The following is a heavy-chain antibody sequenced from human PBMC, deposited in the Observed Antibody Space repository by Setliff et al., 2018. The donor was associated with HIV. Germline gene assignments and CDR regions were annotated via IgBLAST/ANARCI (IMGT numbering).Heavy chain of an antibody. CDR2: MSYSGST. CDR1: GGSISSYF. CDR3: ARSDSYCAGDCYGVDGVDAFDM. D-gene: IGHD2-21*02. J-gene: IGHJ3*02. Sequence: SETLSLTCTVSGGSISSYFWSWIRQPPGKGLEWIGYMSYSGSTYYNPSLKSRIIMSVDTSKNQFSLKLSSVTAADTALYYCARSDSYCAGDCYGVDGVDAFDMWGQGTVVTVSS. V-gene: IGHV4-59*01.